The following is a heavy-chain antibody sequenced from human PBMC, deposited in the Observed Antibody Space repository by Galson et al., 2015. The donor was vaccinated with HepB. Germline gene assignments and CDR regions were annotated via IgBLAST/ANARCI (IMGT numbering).Heavy chain of an antibody. J-gene: IGHJ2*01. CDR2: INYRGST. D-gene: IGHD2-8*02. V-gene: IGHV4-31*03. CDR1: GFSLSTSGMC. CDR3: ARGGHIRLVWYFDL. Sequence: LVKPTPTLTLTCSFSGFSLSTSGMCVSWIRQPPGKGLEWIGYINYRGSTLRNPSLKRRISISVDTSKNQFSLKLTSVTAADTAVYYCARGGHIRLVWYFDLWGRGTQVTVSS.